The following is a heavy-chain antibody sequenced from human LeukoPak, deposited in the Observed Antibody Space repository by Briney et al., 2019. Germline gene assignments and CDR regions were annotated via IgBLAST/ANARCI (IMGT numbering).Heavy chain of an antibody. J-gene: IGHJ5*01. Sequence: PGGSLRLSCAASGFTFSSYSMNWVRQAPGKGLEWVSYISSSSSTIYYADSVKGRFTISRDNAKNSLYLQMNSLRAEDTAVYYCARDRSNWFGFWGQGTLVTVSS. CDR3: ARDRSNWFGF. V-gene: IGHV3-48*01. CDR2: ISSSSSTI. CDR1: GFTFSSYS.